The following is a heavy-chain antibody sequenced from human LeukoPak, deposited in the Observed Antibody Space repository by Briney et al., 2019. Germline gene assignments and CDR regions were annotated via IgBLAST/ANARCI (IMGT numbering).Heavy chain of an antibody. Sequence: PGGSLRLSCAASGFTFSNYAMSWVRQAPGKGLEWVSSIHYSGGSTYYADSVKGRFTISRDNSKNTLYLQMNSLRAEDTAVYYCAKVIREVDTSHDYWGQGALVTVSS. J-gene: IGHJ4*02. CDR2: IHYSGGST. V-gene: IGHV3-23*01. CDR1: GFTFSNYA. CDR3: AKVIREVDTSHDY. D-gene: IGHD3-10*01.